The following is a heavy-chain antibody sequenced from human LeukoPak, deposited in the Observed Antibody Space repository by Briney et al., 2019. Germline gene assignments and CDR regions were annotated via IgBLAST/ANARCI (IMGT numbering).Heavy chain of an antibody. CDR1: GYTFTGYY. J-gene: IGHJ5*02. Sequence: ASVKISCKASGYTFTGYYMHWVRQAPGQGLEWMGWINPNSGGTNYAQKFQGRVTMTRDTSISTAYMELSRLRSDDTAVYYCARDQEQWLPPDLSYNWFDPWGQGTLVTVSS. V-gene: IGHV1-2*02. CDR2: INPNSGGT. CDR3: ARDQEQWLPPDLSYNWFDP. D-gene: IGHD6-19*01.